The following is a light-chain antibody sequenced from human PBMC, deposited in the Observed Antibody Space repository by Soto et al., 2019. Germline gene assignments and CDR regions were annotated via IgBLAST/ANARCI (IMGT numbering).Light chain of an antibody. V-gene: IGLV2-14*01. J-gene: IGLJ2*01. CDR3: SSYTSSSPLVV. Sequence: QSVLTQPASVSGSPGQSITISCTGTSSDVGGYNYVSWYQQHPGKAPKLMIYDVSNRPSWVSNRFSGSKSGNTASLTISGLQAEDEADYYCSSYTSSSPLVVFGGGTQLTVL. CDR1: SSDVGGYNY. CDR2: DVS.